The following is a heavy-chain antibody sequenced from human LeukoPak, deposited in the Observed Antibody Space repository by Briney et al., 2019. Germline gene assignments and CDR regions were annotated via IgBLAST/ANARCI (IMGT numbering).Heavy chain of an antibody. CDR1: GYSISSGCY. V-gene: IGHV4-38-2*02. J-gene: IGHJ4*02. CDR3: ARVWEAYYFDN. D-gene: IGHD1-26*01. Sequence: SETLSLTCNVSGYSISSGCYWGWIRQPPGKGLEWIGSFYHTGTTYYNPSLKSRVTISGDTSKNQFSLKVNSVTAADTAVYYCARVWEAYYFDNWGQGTLVTVSS. CDR2: FYHTGTT.